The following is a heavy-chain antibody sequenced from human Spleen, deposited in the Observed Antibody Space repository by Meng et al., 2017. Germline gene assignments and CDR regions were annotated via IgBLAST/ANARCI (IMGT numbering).Heavy chain of an antibody. V-gene: IGHV3-9*01. D-gene: IGHD6-13*01. CDR1: GFTFDDYA. CDR2: ISWNSGSI. J-gene: IGHJ6*02. Sequence: SLKISCAASGFTFDDYAMRWVRQAPGKGLEWVSGISWNSGSIGYADSVKGRFTISRDNAKNSLYLQMNSLRAEDTALYYCASAAAAGTAVGMDVWGQGTTVTVSS. CDR3: ASAAAAGTAVGMDV.